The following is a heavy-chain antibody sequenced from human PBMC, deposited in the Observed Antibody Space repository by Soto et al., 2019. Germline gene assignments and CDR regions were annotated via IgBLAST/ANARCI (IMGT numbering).Heavy chain of an antibody. Sequence: QVQLVESGGGVVQPGRSLRLSCAASGFTFSSYAMHWVRQAPGKGLEWVAVISYDGSNKYYADSVKGRFTISRDNSKNTLYLQMNSLRAEDTAVYYCARDFADSSIWGQGTIVTVSS. D-gene: IGHD2-21*01. V-gene: IGHV3-30-3*01. CDR1: GFTFSSYA. CDR2: ISYDGSNK. CDR3: ARDFADSSI. J-gene: IGHJ3*02.